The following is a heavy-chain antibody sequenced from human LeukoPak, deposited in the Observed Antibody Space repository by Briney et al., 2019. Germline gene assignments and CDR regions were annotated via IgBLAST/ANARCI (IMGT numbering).Heavy chain of an antibody. CDR1: GGSISSYY. Sequence: SETLSLTCTVSGGSISSYYWSWIRQPPGKGLEWIGYISYSGSTNYNPSLKSRVTISLDTSKNRFSLNLSSVTAADTAVYYCARGVYGSWSTPDYMDVWGKGTTVTVSS. V-gene: IGHV4-59*01. D-gene: IGHD3-3*01. J-gene: IGHJ6*03. CDR3: ARGVYGSWSTPDYMDV. CDR2: ISYSGST.